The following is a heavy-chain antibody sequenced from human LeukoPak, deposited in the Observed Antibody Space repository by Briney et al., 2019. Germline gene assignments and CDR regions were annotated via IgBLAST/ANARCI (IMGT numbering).Heavy chain of an antibody. CDR1: GFTVSNNY. Sequence: PGGSLRLSCAASGFTVSNNYMSWVRQAPGKGLEWVSSISSSSYIYYADSVKGRFTISRDNSKNTLYLQMNSLRAEDTAVYYCARLYCSGGSCYEDYWGQGTLVTVSS. J-gene: IGHJ4*02. V-gene: IGHV3-53*01. CDR3: ARLYCSGGSCYEDY. D-gene: IGHD2-15*01. CDR2: ISSSSYI.